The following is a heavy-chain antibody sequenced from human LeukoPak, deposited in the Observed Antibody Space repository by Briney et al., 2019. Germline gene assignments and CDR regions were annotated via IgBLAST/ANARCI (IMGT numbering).Heavy chain of an antibody. D-gene: IGHD1-26*01. CDR3: ARAGGARKWELLMAFDY. CDR2: INSDGSST. CDR1: GFSFSFSSYW. J-gene: IGHJ4*02. Sequence: PGGSLRLSCAASGFSFSFSSYWMHWVRQAPGKGLVWVSRINSDGSSTSYAESVKGRFTISRDNAKDTLYLQMNSLRAEDTVVYYCARAGGARKWELLMAFDYWGQGTLVTVSS. V-gene: IGHV3-74*01.